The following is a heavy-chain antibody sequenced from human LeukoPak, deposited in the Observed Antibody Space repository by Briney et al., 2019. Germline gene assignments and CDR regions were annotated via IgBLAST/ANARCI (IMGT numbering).Heavy chain of an antibody. Sequence: GGSLRLSCAASGFTFSSYGMSWVRQAPGKGLEWVSLISGRDSNTYHADSVKGRFTISRHNSKNTVYLQMNNLRAEDTAMYYCARVDTTLSYKLDYWGQGTLVTVSS. CDR3: ARVDTTLSYKLDY. V-gene: IGHV3-23*01. J-gene: IGHJ4*02. CDR2: ISGRDSNT. D-gene: IGHD1-1*01. CDR1: GFTFSSYG.